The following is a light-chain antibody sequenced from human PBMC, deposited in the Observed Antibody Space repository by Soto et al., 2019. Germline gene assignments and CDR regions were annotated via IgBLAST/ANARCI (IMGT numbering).Light chain of an antibody. CDR2: AAS. Sequence: EIVLTQSPAPVSLSPGDRATLSCRASQSVSTYLAWYQQKPGQAPRLLIYAASNRAAGIPARFSGSGSGTDFTLTISSLEPEDFAVYYCQQRSNLPLTFGGGTKVEIK. J-gene: IGKJ4*01. CDR1: QSVSTY. CDR3: QQRSNLPLT. V-gene: IGKV3-11*01.